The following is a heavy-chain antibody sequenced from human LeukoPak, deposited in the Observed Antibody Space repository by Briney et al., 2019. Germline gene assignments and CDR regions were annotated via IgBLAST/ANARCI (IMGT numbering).Heavy chain of an antibody. CDR2: ISSSSSYI. Sequence: GGSLRLSCAASGFTFSSCSMNWVRQAPGKGLEWVSSISSSSSYIYYADSVKGRFTISRDNAKNSLYLQMNSLRAEDTAVYYCTREGLVEYFDYWGQGTLVTVSS. CDR1: GFTFSSCS. D-gene: IGHD6-6*01. J-gene: IGHJ4*02. V-gene: IGHV3-21*01. CDR3: TREGLVEYFDY.